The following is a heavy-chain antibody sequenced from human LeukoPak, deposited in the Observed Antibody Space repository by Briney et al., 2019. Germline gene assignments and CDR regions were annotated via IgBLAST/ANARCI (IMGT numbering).Heavy chain of an antibody. D-gene: IGHD4-17*01. CDR2: IIPIFGTA. V-gene: IGHV1-69*05. J-gene: IGHJ4*02. CDR3: ARAGGYGDYDRFGVY. CDR1: GGTFSSYA. Sequence: SVKVSCKASGGTFSSYAISWVRQAPGQGLEWMGGIIPIFGTANYAQKFQGRVTITTDESTSTAYMELSSLRSEDTAVYYCARAGGYGDYDRFGVYWGQGTLVTVSS.